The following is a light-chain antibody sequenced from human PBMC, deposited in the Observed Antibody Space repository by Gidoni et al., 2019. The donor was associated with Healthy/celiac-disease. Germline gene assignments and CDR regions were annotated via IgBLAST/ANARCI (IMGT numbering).Light chain of an antibody. CDR3: QQRSNWPPPLT. CDR1: QSVSSY. V-gene: IGKV3-11*01. J-gene: IGKJ4*01. CDR2: DAS. Sequence: ELVLTQSPATLSLSPGERATLSCRASQSVSSYLAWYQQKPDQAPRLLIYDASNRASGIPARFSGSGSGTDFTLTISSREPEDFAVYYCQQRSNWPPPLTFGGGTKVEIK.